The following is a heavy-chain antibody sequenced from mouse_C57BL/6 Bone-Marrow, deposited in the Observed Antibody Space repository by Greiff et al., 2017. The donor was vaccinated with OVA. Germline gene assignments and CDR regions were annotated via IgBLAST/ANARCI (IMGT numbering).Heavy chain of an antibody. V-gene: IGHV3-8*01. CDR3: AKYTGGSRDCFDY. Sequence: VQLKESGPGLAKPSQTLSLTCSVTGYSITSDYWNWIRKFPGNKLEYIGYISDSGSTYYNPSLKSRIPITRDTTKNQYYLQLNSVTTEDKNTYYCAKYTGGSRDCFDYWGQGTTLTVSS. CDR1: GYSITSDY. CDR2: ISDSGST. J-gene: IGHJ2*01. D-gene: IGHD1-1*01.